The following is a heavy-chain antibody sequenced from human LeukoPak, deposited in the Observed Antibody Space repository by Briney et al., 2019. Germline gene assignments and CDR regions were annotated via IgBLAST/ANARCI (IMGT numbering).Heavy chain of an antibody. CDR1: GFTVSSNY. Sequence: GGSESLSCAASGFTVSSNYMTWVRQAPGKGLEWVSVIFSGGYTYYADSVTGRFTISRHNSENTLYLRMNSLGTEDTAVYYCARFTGSYYFDYWGQGTRVSVSS. D-gene: IGHD3-16*01. V-gene: IGHV3-53*04. CDR2: IFSGGYT. CDR3: ARFTGSYYFDY. J-gene: IGHJ4*02.